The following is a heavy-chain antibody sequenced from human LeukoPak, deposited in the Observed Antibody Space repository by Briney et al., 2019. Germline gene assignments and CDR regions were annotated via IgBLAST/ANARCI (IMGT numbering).Heavy chain of an antibody. CDR1: GGSISSYY. J-gene: IGHJ3*02. D-gene: IGHD2-2*01. Sequence: PSETLSLTCTVSGGSISSYYWSWIRQPPGKGLEWIGYIYYSGSTNYNPSLKSRVTISVDTSKNQFSLKLSSVTAADTAVYYCARVRFHCSSTSCYYAFDIWGQGTMVTVSS. V-gene: IGHV4-59*01. CDR2: IYYSGST. CDR3: ARVRFHCSSTSCYYAFDI.